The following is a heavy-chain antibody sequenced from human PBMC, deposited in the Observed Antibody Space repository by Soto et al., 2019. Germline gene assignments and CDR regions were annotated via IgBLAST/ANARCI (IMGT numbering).Heavy chain of an antibody. V-gene: IGHV1-8*02. D-gene: IGHD4-17*01. CDR1: GYTFTSYG. J-gene: IGHJ4*02. CDR2: MNPNSGNT. CDR3: ARGGTTVTPFDY. Sequence: ASVKVSCKASGYTFTSYGISWVRQATGQGLEWMGWMNPNSGNTGYAQKFQGRVTMTRNTSISTAYMELSSLRSEDTAVYYCARGGTTVTPFDYWGQGTLVTVSS.